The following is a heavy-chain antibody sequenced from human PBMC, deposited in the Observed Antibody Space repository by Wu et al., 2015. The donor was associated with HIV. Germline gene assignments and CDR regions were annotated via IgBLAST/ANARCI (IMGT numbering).Heavy chain of an antibody. J-gene: IGHJ6*02. CDR3: ARDIANYYGSGPTGYYYGMDV. D-gene: IGHD3-10*01. Sequence: QVQLVQSGAEVKKPGSSVKVSCKASGGTFSSYAISWVRQAPGQGLEWMGRIIPIFGTANYAQKFQGRVTITADESTSTAYMELSSLRSEDTAVYYCARDIANYYGSGPTGYYYGMDVWGQGTTVTVSS. CDR1: GGTFSSYA. V-gene: IGHV1-69*13. CDR2: IIPIFGTA.